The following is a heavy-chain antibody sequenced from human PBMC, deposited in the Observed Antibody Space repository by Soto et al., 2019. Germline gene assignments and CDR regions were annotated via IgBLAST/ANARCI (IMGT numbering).Heavy chain of an antibody. CDR2: INDDGIST. CDR1: VFTFSMYW. V-gene: IGHV3-74*01. Sequence: PGGSLRLSCAASVFTFSMYWMHWVRQFPGKGPEWVSRINDDGISTNYADSVKGRFTISRDNAKNTLYLQMNALRVEDTAVYYCTRGPRSTSTGTGAFWGQGTLVTVSS. CDR3: TRGPRSTSTGTGAF. J-gene: IGHJ4*02. D-gene: IGHD1-1*01.